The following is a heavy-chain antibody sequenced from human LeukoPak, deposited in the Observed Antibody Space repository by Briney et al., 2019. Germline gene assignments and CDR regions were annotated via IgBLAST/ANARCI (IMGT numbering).Heavy chain of an antibody. CDR1: GGTFSSYA. Sequence: SVKVSCKASGGTFSSYAISWVRQAPGQGLEWMGGIIPIFGTADYAQKFQGRVTITTDESTSTAYMELSSLRSEDTAVYYCARSGSSGSYYNWFDPWGQGTLVTVSS. D-gene: IGHD3-10*01. V-gene: IGHV1-69*05. CDR3: ARSGSSGSYYNWFDP. CDR2: IIPIFGTA. J-gene: IGHJ5*02.